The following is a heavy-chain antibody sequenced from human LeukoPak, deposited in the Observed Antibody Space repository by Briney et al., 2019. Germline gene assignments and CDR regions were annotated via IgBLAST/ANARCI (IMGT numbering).Heavy chain of an antibody. V-gene: IGHV4-31*03. Sequence: SETLSLTCTVSGGSISSGGYYWSWIRQHPGKGLEWIGYIYYSGSTYYNPSLKSRVTISVDTSKNQFSLKLSSVTAADTAVYYCAREAAAGTREGNWFDPWGQGTLVTVSS. J-gene: IGHJ5*02. CDR2: IYYSGST. D-gene: IGHD6-13*01. CDR3: AREAAAGTREGNWFDP. CDR1: GGSISSGGYY.